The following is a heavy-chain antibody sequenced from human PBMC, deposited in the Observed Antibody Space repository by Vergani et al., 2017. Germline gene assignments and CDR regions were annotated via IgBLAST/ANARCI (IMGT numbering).Heavy chain of an antibody. J-gene: IGHJ4*02. D-gene: IGHD3-22*01. CDR3: ARGGPLRDSSAYFDY. CDR1: GGTFSSYT. Sequence: QVQLVQSGAEVKKPGSSVKVSCKASGGTFSSYTISWVRQAPGQGLEWMGRIISILGIANYAQKFQGRVTITADKSTSTAYMELSSLRSEDTAVYYCARGGPLRDSSAYFDYWGQGTLVTVSS. V-gene: IGHV1-69*09. CDR2: IISILGIA.